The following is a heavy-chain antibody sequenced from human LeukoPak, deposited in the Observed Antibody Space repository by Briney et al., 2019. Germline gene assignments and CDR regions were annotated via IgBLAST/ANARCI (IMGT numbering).Heavy chain of an antibody. D-gene: IGHD6-19*01. Sequence: GGSLRLSCAASGFTFSSYEMNWVRQAPGKGLEWVSYISSSGSTIYYADSVKGRFTISRDNSKNTLYLEVNGLRAEDTAVYYCAKAQKFSSGCHDYWGQGTLVTVSS. CDR1: GFTFSSYE. J-gene: IGHJ4*02. CDR3: AKAQKFSSGCHDY. CDR2: ISSSGSTI. V-gene: IGHV3-48*03.